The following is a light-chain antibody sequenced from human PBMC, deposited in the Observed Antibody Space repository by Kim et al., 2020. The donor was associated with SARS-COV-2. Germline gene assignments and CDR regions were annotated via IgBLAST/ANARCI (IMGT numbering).Light chain of an antibody. V-gene: IGKV1-39*01. CDR1: QTIANY. J-gene: IGKJ4*02. CDR3: QQTYSTPHT. Sequence: STSVGDRVTITCRASQTIANYLNWYQQKPNKAPKLLIYAASTLQSGVPSRFSGSGSGTDFTLTINSLQPEDFATYFCQQTYSTPHTFGRGTKVDIK. CDR2: AAS.